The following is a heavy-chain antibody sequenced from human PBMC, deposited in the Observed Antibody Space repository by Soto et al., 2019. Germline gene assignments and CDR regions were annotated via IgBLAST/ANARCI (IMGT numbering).Heavy chain of an antibody. D-gene: IGHD3-10*01. CDR3: TVWGSGNDFGAA. V-gene: IGHV3-72*01. CDR1: GFTFSDHY. CDR2: SKNKGDSYTT. J-gene: IGHJ4*02. Sequence: EVQLVESGGGLVQPGGSLRLSCAASGFTFSDHYIDWVRQAPGKGLEWVGRSKNKGDSYTTEYAASVKGRFTISRDGSKNSLFLQMNSLKTEDTAVYYCTVWGSGNDFGAAWGQGILVTVSS.